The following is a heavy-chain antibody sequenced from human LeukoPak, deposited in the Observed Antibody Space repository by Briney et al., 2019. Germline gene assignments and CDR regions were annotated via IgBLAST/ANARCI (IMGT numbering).Heavy chain of an antibody. V-gene: IGHV1-18*01. CDR2: ISTYSEKP. Sequence: ASVKVSCKASGYTFTSYGISWVRQAPGQGLEWMGWISTYSEKPNSALKFQGRVTMTTDTSTSTVYMELRSLKADDTALYYCARTSVAAADRVGFVDYWGQGTLVTVSS. J-gene: IGHJ4*02. CDR3: ARTSVAAADRVGFVDY. D-gene: IGHD6-13*01. CDR1: GYTFTSYG.